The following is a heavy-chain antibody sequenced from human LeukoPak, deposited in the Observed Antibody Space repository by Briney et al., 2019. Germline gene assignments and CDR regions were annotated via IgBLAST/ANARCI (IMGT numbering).Heavy chain of an antibody. D-gene: IGHD3-22*01. CDR3: ARSYYYDSSGPIGPDY. CDR1: GYTFTRYY. J-gene: IGHJ4*02. CDR2: INPSGGST. V-gene: IGHV1-46*01. Sequence: ASVNVSCKASGYTFTRYYMQWVRQAPGQGLEWMGVINPSGGSTSYAQKFQGRVTMTRDTSTSTDYMELSSLRSEDTAVYYCARSYYYDSSGPIGPDYWGQGTLVTVSS.